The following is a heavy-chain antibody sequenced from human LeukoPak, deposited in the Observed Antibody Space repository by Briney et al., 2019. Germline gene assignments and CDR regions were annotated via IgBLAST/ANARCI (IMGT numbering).Heavy chain of an antibody. V-gene: IGHV3-48*04. J-gene: IGHJ4*02. Sequence: GGSLRLSCEVSGFPFTLYNMNWVRQAPGKGLEWLSYISSSTNTIYYADSVKGRFTISRDTAKNSLYLQMNGLGAEDTAVYYCARAIVGTCGIDYWGQGTLVTVSS. CDR2: ISSSTNTI. CDR3: ARAIVGTCGIDY. D-gene: IGHD1-14*01. CDR1: GFPFTLYN.